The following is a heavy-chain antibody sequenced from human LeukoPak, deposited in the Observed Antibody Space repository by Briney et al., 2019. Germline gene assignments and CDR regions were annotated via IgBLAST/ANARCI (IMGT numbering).Heavy chain of an antibody. CDR1: GFTFSNYW. V-gene: IGHV3-7*01. Sequence: GGSLRLSCEGSGFTFSNYWMGWVRQAPGKGLQWVANIKTDGSEKYYADSVKGRFTISRDNSKNTLYLQMNSLRAEDTAVYYCAKDGSDYGSGTSVDYWGQGTLVTVSS. CDR2: IKTDGSEK. D-gene: IGHD3-10*01. J-gene: IGHJ4*02. CDR3: AKDGSDYGSGTSVDY.